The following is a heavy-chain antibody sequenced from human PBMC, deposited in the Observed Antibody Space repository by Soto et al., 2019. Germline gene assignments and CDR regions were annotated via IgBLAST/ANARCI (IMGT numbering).Heavy chain of an antibody. V-gene: IGHV3-21*01. CDR3: AGEGSKVIRDGTSDY. Sequence: EVQLVESGGGLVKPGGSLRLSCAASGFSFTAYNMNWVRQAPGKGLEWVSSIDRSSGYIYYADSVKGRFTISRDNAKNYLYLQMDGGRAEDTAVYYCAGEGSKVIRDGTSDYWGQGSLVTVSA. D-gene: IGHD1-7*01. CDR2: IDRSSGYI. J-gene: IGHJ4*02. CDR1: GFSFTAYN.